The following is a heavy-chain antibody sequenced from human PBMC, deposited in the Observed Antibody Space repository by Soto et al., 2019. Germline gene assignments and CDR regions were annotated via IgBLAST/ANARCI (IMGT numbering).Heavy chain of an antibody. CDR1: GDSISTFY. Sequence: SETLSLTCTVSGDSISTFYWGWMRQSPGKELEWIGYVYYTGSTNYNPSLKSRDTISVDRSKNKFSLKLTSANAADTAVHYCARDRTGMKYADATSYYFYFFNLWGQGTQVTVSS. J-gene: IGHJ4*02. CDR3: ARDRTGMKYADATSYYFYFFNL. D-gene: IGHD3-10*01. V-gene: IGHV4-59*01. CDR2: VYYTGST.